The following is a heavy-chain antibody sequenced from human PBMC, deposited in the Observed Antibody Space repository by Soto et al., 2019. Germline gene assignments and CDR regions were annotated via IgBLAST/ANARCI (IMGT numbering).Heavy chain of an antibody. CDR3: ARGSAGETSNWYFDL. CDR2: INPNSGGT. J-gene: IGHJ2*01. V-gene: IGHV1-2*04. Sequence: QVQLVQSGAEVKKPGASVKVSCKASGYTFTGYYMHWVRQAPGQGLEWMGWINPNSGGTNYAQKFQGWVTMTRDTSISTAYMELSRRRSDDTAVYYCARGSAGETSNWYFDLWGRGTLVTVSS. CDR1: GYTFTGYY. D-gene: IGHD4-17*01.